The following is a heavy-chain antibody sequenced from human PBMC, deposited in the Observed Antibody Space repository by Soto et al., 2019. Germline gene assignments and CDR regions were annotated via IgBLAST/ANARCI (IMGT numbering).Heavy chain of an antibody. CDR1: GGSISSGGYY. CDR2: IYDSGST. Sequence: SETLFLTCTVSGGSISSGGYYWSWIRQHPGKGLEWIGYIYDSGSTYYNPSLKSRVTISLDTSKNQFSLKLSSVTAADTAVYYCARGRRFGYSIKYYYGDAFDIWGQGTMVTVSS. J-gene: IGHJ3*02. D-gene: IGHD4-4*01. CDR3: ARGRRFGYSIKYYYGDAFDI. V-gene: IGHV4-31*03.